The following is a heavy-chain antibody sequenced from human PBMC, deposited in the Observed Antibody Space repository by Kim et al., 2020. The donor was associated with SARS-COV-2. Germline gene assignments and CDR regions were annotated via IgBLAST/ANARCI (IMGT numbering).Heavy chain of an antibody. CDR1: GDSVSSNSAA. Sequence: SQTLSLTCAISGDSVSSNSAAWHWIRQSPSRGLEWLGRTYYRSKWYNDYAVSVKSRITINPDTSKNQFSLQLNSVTPEDTAVYYCARGINSSSWYVQYYFDYWGQGTLVTVSS. CDR2: TYYRSKWYN. CDR3: ARGINSSSWYVQYYFDY. V-gene: IGHV6-1*01. D-gene: IGHD6-13*01. J-gene: IGHJ4*02.